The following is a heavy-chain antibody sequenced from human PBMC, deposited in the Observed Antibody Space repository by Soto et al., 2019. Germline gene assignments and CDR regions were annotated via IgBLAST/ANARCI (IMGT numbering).Heavy chain of an antibody. CDR2: MNQGGNEK. CDR3: ARDTSGYDGGSFDY. D-gene: IGHD5-12*01. CDR1: GFTFSNYW. J-gene: IGHJ4*02. V-gene: IGHV3-7*01. Sequence: EVHLVESGGNLVQPGGSLRLSCAATGFTFSNYWMSWVRQAPGRGLEWVANMNQGGNEKFYVDSVKGRFTISRDNAKNSLYLQMNGLRADDTAVYYCARDTSGYDGGSFDYWGQGTLVTVSS.